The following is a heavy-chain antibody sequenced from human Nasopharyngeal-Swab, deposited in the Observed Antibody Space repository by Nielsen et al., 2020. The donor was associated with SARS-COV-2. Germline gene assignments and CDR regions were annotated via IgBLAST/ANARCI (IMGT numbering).Heavy chain of an antibody. CDR3: ARDGASIVLMLEYYFDY. V-gene: IGHV3-30*03. CDR1: GFTFSSYG. Sequence: GESLKISCAASGFTFSSYGMHWVRQAPGKGLEWVAVISYDGSNKYYADSMKGLFTISRVNSKNTLYLQMNSLRAEDTAVYYCARDGASIVLMLEYYFDYWGQGTLVTVSS. D-gene: IGHD2-8*01. J-gene: IGHJ4*02. CDR2: ISYDGSNK.